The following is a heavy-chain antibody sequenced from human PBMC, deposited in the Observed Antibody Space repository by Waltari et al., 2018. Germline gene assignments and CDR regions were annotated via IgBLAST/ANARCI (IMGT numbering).Heavy chain of an antibody. Sequence: EVQLVESGGVVVQPGGSLRLSCAASGFTFDDYALHWARQAPGKGLEWVSLISWDGGSTYYADSVKGRFTISRDNSKNSLYLQMNSLRAEDTALYYCATGSPLPYYYYYMDVWGKGTTVTVSS. V-gene: IGHV3-43D*04. CDR1: GFTFDDYA. J-gene: IGHJ6*03. D-gene: IGHD1-26*01. CDR2: ISWDGGST. CDR3: ATGSPLPYYYYYMDV.